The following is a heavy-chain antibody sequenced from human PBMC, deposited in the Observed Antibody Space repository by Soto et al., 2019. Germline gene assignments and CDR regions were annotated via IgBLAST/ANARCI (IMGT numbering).Heavy chain of an antibody. J-gene: IGHJ6*02. CDR1: GGSISSYY. Sequence: SETLSLTCTVSGGSISSYYWSWIRQPPGRGLEWIAYIYSSGRTNYNPSLKSRVTISVDTSKNQFSLKLSSVTAADTAVYYCAVHCGGDCYSYYYYGMDVWGQGTTVTVSS. CDR2: IYSSGRT. D-gene: IGHD2-21*02. CDR3: AVHCGGDCYSYYYYGMDV. V-gene: IGHV4-59*08.